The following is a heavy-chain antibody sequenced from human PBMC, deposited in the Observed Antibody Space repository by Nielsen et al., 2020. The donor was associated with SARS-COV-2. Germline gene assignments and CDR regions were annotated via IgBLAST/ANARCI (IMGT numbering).Heavy chain of an antibody. D-gene: IGHD3-3*02. CDR3: AVLHFWNSPAMGEAFHI. CDR2: ISYDGSEK. V-gene: IGHV3-30*02. J-gene: IGHJ3*02. Sequence: GGSLRLSCAASGFTFSNYWMSWVRQAPGKGLEWVTFISYDGSEKNYVDSVKGRFSISRDNSKNTLSLQMNSLRAEDTAVYYCAVLHFWNSPAMGEAFHIWGQGTVVTVSS. CDR1: GFTFSNYW.